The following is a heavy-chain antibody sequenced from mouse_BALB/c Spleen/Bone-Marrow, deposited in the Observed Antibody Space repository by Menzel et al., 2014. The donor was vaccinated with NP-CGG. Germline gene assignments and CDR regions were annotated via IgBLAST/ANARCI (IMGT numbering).Heavy chain of an antibody. Sequence: EVQRVESGAELVKPGASVKLSCTASGFNIKDTYMHWVKQRPEQGLEWIGRIDPANGNTKYDPKFQGKATITADTSSNTAYLQLSSLTSEDTAVYYCARWGITTGFAYWGQGTLVTVSA. CDR2: IDPANGNT. J-gene: IGHJ3*01. D-gene: IGHD2-4*01. CDR3: ARWGITTGFAY. V-gene: IGHV14-3*02. CDR1: GFNIKDTY.